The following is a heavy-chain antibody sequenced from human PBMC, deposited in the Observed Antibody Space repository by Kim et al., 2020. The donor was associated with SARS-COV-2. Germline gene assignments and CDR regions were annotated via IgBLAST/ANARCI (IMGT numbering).Heavy chain of an antibody. CDR2: ISSNGGST. Sequence: GGSLRLSCSASGFTFSSYAMHWVRQAPGKGLEYVSAISSNGGSTYYADSVKGRFTISRDNSKNTLYLQMSSLRAEDTAVYYCVKGVLRYFDWLFRLDVWGQGTTVTVSS. D-gene: IGHD3-9*01. J-gene: IGHJ6*02. CDR1: GFTFSSYA. CDR3: VKGVLRYFDWLFRLDV. V-gene: IGHV3-64D*06.